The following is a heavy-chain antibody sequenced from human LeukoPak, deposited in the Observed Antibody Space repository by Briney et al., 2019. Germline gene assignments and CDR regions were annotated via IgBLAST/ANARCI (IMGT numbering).Heavy chain of an antibody. CDR1: GFTFTSSA. CDR3: AADFYGSGIFDYFDY. J-gene: IGHJ4*02. CDR2: IVVGSGNT. Sequence: GDSVKVSCKASGFTFTSSAVQWVRQTRGQRLEWIGWIVVGSGNTNYAQKFQERVTITRDMSTSTAYMELSSLRSEDTAVYYCAADFYGSGIFDYFDYWGQGTLVTVSS. V-gene: IGHV1-58*01. D-gene: IGHD3-10*01.